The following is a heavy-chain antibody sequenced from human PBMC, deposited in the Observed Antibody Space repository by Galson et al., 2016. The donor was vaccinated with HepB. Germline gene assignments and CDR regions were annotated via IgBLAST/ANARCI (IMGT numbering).Heavy chain of an antibody. D-gene: IGHD1-26*01. V-gene: IGHV4-34*01. J-gene: IGHJ4*02. CDR2: ISHSGST. CDR3: ARGRRWDSRFDY. CDR1: GGSFGGYY. Sequence: SETLSLTCVVYGGSFGGYYWSWIRQSPGKGLEWIGEISHSGSTNYNPSLKSRVILSVDTSKNQFSLNVSSVAAVDTVVYFCARGRRWDSRFDYWGQGTLVTVSS.